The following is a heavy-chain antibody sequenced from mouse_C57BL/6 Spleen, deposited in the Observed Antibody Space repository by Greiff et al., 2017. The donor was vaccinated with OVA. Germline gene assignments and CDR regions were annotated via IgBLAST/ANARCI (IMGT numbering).Heavy chain of an antibody. CDR1: GYTFTDYE. CDR2: IDPENGGT. Sequence: VQLVESGAELVRPGASVTLSCKASGYTFTDYEMHWVKQTPVHGLEWIGAIDPENGGTAYNQKFKGKAILTADKSSSTAYMELRSLTSEDSAVYYCARYGSFYWGQGATVTVSS. CDR3: ARYGSFY. V-gene: IGHV1-15*01. D-gene: IGHD1-1*01. J-gene: IGHJ2*01.